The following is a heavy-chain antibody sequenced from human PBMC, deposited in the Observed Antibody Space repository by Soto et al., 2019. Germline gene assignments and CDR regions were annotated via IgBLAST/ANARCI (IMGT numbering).Heavy chain of an antibody. J-gene: IGHJ6*02. CDR1: GFTFSSYA. CDR2: ISYDGSNK. Sequence: GGSLRLSCAASGFTFSSYAMHWVRQAPGKGLEWVAVISYDGSNKYYADSVKGRFTISRDNSKNTLYLQMNSLRAEDTAVYYCARVLLWFGEEAACMDVWGQGTTVTVSS. D-gene: IGHD3-10*01. V-gene: IGHV3-30-3*01. CDR3: ARVLLWFGEEAACMDV.